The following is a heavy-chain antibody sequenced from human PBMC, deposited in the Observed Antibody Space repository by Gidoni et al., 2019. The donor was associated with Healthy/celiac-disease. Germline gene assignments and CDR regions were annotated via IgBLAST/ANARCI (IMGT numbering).Heavy chain of an antibody. D-gene: IGHD3-9*01. CDR3: ASRTYYDILTGYYTGTYYFDY. J-gene: IGHJ4*02. CDR1: GGSISSSSYY. CDR2: IYYSGST. V-gene: IGHV4-39*01. Sequence: QLQLQESGPGLVKPSETLSLTCTVSGGSISSSSYYWGWIRQPPGKGLEWIGSIYYSGSTYYNPSLKSRVTISVDTSKNQFSLKLSSVTAADTAVYYCASRTYYDILTGYYTGTYYFDYWGQGTLVTVSS.